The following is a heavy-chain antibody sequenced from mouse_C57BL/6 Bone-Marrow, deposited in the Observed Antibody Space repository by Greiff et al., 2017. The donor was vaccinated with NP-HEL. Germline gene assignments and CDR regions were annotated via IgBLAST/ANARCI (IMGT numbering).Heavy chain of an antibody. CDR1: GYSITSGYY. CDR2: ISYDGSN. D-gene: IGHD1-1*01. V-gene: IGHV3-6*01. Sequence: EVKLQESGPGLVKPSQSLSLTCSVTGYSITSGYYWNWIRQFPGNKLEWMGYISYDGSNNYNPSLKNRISITRDTSKNQFFLKLNSVTTEDTATYYCAHYYYGSSPYYYAMDYWGQGTSVTVSS. J-gene: IGHJ4*01. CDR3: AHYYYGSSPYYYAMDY.